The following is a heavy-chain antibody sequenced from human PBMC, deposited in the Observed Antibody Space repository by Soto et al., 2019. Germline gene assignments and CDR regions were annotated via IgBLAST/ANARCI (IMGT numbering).Heavy chain of an antibody. CDR1: GGTFSNYP. V-gene: IGHV1-69*02. Sequence: QVQLVQSGAEVKKPGSSVKVSCKASGGTFSNYPISWVRQAPGQGLEWMGRIIPILNIANYAQKFQGRVTITADKSTTTAYMELSSLRSEDTAVYYCARVSEMGTVTEGFYYSMDVWGKGTTVTVSS. D-gene: IGHD4-17*01. CDR3: ARVSEMGTVTEGFYYSMDV. J-gene: IGHJ6*03. CDR2: IIPILNIA.